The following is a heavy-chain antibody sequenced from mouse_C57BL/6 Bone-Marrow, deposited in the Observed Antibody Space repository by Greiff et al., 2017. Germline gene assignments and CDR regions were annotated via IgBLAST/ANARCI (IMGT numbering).Heavy chain of an antibody. CDR2: ISDGGSYT. CDR3: ARVAAPY. J-gene: IGHJ3*01. V-gene: IGHV5-4*01. CDR1: GFTFSSYA. Sequence: EVQLVESGGGLVKPGGSLKLSCAASGFTFSSYAMSWVRQTPEKRLEWVATISDGGSYTYYPDNVKGRFTISRDNAKNNLYLQMSHLKSEDTAMYYCARVAAPYWGQGTLVTVSA.